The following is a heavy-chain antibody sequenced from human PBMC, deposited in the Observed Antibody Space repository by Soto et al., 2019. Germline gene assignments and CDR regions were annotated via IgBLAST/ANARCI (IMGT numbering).Heavy chain of an antibody. CDR2: IYYSGST. J-gene: IGHJ4*02. V-gene: IGHV4-59*01. CDR1: GGSISSYY. CDR3: ASRRRTGYSYDFDY. D-gene: IGHD5-18*01. Sequence: KPSETLSLTCTVSGGSISSYYWSWIRQPPGKGLEWIGYIYYSGSTNYNPSLKSRVTISVDTSKNQFSLKLSSVTAADTAVYYCASRRRTGYSYDFDYWGQGTLVTVSS.